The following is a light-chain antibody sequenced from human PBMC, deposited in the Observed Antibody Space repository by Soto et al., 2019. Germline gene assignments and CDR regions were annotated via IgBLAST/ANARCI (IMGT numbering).Light chain of an antibody. CDR2: AAS. Sequence: DIQMTQSPSSLSASVGDRVTITCRASQSISSYLNWYQQKPGKAPKLLIYAASSLQSGVPSRFSGIGSGTEFSLTISSLQPDDFATYYCQQYSSHSTFGQGTKVDIK. V-gene: IGKV1-39*01. CDR1: QSISSY. CDR3: QQYSSHST. J-gene: IGKJ1*01.